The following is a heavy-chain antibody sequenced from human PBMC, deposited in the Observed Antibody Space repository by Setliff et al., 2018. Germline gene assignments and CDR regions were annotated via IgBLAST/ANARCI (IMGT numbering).Heavy chain of an antibody. CDR2: IYTSGST. CDR1: GGSISSGSYY. Sequence: PSETLSLTCTVSGGSISSGSYYWSWIRQPAGKGLEWIGRIYTSGSTNYNPSLKSRVTISVDTSKNQLSLKLSSVTAADTAVYYCARGPVMIVATGYFDYWGQGTLVTVSS. CDR3: ARGPVMIVATGYFDY. D-gene: IGHD3-22*01. V-gene: IGHV4-61*02. J-gene: IGHJ4*02.